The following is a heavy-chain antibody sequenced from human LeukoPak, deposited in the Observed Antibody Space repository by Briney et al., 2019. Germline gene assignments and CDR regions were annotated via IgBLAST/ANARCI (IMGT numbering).Heavy chain of an antibody. CDR1: GGSISGYY. CDR2: IYSSGST. CDR3: ARGAARCGGDCSLD. J-gene: IGHJ4*02. D-gene: IGHD2-21*02. V-gene: IGHV4-59*01. Sequence: PSETLSLTCTVSGGSISGYYWSWIRQPPGKGLEWIGYIYSSGSTNYNPSLKSRVTISIDTSKNQFSLKLSSVTAADTAVYYCARGAARCGGDCSLDWGQGTLVTVSS.